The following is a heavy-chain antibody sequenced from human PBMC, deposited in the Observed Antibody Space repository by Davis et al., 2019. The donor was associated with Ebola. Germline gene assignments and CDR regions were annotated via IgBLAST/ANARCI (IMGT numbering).Heavy chain of an antibody. D-gene: IGHD1-1*01. CDR2: ISYDGSNK. V-gene: IGHV3-30*04. CDR1: GFTFSSYA. J-gene: IGHJ4*02. CDR3: ARATVLDY. Sequence: GGSLRLSCAASGFTFSSYAMHWVRQAPGKGLERVAVISYDGSNKYYADSVKGRFTISRDNSKNTLYLQMNSLRAEDTAVDYCARATVLDYWGQGTLVTVSS.